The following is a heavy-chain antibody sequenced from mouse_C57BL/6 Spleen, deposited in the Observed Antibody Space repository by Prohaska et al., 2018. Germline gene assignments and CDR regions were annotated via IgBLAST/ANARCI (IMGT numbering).Heavy chain of an antibody. Sequence: HGKSLEWIGDINPNNGGTSYNQKFKGKATLTVDKSSSTAYMELRSLTSEDSAVYYRAFRCWYFDVWGTGTTVTVSS. CDR2: INPNNGGT. CDR3: AFRCWYFDV. J-gene: IGHJ1*03. V-gene: IGHV1-26*01. D-gene: IGHD2-14*01.